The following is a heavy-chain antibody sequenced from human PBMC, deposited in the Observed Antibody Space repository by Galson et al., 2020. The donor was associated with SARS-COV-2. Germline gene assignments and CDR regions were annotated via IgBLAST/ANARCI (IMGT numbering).Heavy chain of an antibody. Sequence: PGGSLRLSCAASGFVFSSYPMSWVRQAPGKGLEWVSTVSPSGDRTYYTDSVKGRFALSKDKSKNTLYLEMNSLTVEDTAVYFCAKYHYEYYYYGMDVWGQGTTVTVSS. CDR1: GFVFSSYP. CDR2: VSPSGDRT. D-gene: IGHD4-17*01. J-gene: IGHJ6*02. V-gene: IGHV3-23*01. CDR3: AKYHYEYYYYGMDV.